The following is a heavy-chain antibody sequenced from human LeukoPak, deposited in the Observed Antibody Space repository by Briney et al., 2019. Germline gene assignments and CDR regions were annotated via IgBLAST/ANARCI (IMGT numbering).Heavy chain of an antibody. CDR3: ARDYCTSTTCPNWFDP. CDR1: GGFISSSYW. J-gene: IGHJ5*02. Sequence: PSETLSLTCAVSGGFISSSYWWSWIRQPPGKGLEWIGEIYHSGSTNYNLSLKSRVTISVDKSKNQFSLKLNSVTAADTAVYYCARDYCTSTTCPNWFDPWGQGTLVTVSS. D-gene: IGHD2-2*01. V-gene: IGHV4-4*02. CDR2: IYHSGST.